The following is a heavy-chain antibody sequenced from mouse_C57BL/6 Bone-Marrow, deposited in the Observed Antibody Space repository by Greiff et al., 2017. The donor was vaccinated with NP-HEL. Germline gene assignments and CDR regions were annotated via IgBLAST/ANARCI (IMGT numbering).Heavy chain of an antibody. V-gene: IGHV6-3*01. Sequence: EVMLVESGGGLVQPGGSMKLSCVASGFTFSNYWMNWVRQSPEKGLEWVAQIRLKSDNYATHYAESVKGRFTISRDDSKSSVYLQMNNLRAEDTGIYYCTGAIYDYDVGAFAYWGQGTLVTVSA. CDR1: GFTFSNYW. CDR3: TGAIYDYDVGAFAY. J-gene: IGHJ3*01. D-gene: IGHD2-4*01. CDR2: IRLKSDNYAT.